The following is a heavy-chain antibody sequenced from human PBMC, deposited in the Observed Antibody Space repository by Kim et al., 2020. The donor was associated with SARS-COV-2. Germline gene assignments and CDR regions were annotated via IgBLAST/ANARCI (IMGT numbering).Heavy chain of an antibody. D-gene: IGHD2-15*01. J-gene: IGHJ6*02. CDR3: ARLGGLSGYYGMDV. V-gene: IGHV4-39*01. Sequence: NPSLKSRVTISVDTSKNQFSLKLSSVTAADTAVYYCARLGGLSGYYGMDVWGQGTTVTVSS.